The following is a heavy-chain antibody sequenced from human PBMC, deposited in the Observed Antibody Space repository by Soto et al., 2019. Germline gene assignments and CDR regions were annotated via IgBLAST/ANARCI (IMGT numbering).Heavy chain of an antibody. J-gene: IGHJ4*02. CDR2: IYHSGTT. Sequence: PSETLSLTCTVSGDSISSGYYWAWIRQPPGKGLEWIGSIYHSGTTYYNPSLKSRVTISVDTSKNQFSLKLRSVTAADTAVYYCARSDYGGNSDPNLDYWGQGTLVTV. CDR3: ARSDYGGNSDPNLDY. D-gene: IGHD4-17*01. CDR1: GDSISSGYY. V-gene: IGHV4-38-2*02.